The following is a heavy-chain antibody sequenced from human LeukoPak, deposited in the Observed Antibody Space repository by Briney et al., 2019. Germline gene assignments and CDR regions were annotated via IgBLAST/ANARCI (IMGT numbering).Heavy chain of an antibody. Sequence: GGSLRLSCAASGVRFDDYGMSWVRHVPGKGLEWVSGTNWDGASTGYADSVKGRFTISRDNVKNFVYLQMNSLRVEDTALYFCGRVDCSTTSCYDYYDYYMDVWGKGTTVNVSS. D-gene: IGHD2-2*01. CDR1: GVRFDDYG. J-gene: IGHJ6*03. V-gene: IGHV3-20*04. CDR2: TNWDGAST. CDR3: GRVDCSTTSCYDYYDYYMDV.